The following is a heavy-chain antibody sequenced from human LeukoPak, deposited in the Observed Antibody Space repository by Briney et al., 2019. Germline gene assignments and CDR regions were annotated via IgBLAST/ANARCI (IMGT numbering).Heavy chain of an antibody. Sequence: GRSLRLSCAASGFTFSSYAMHWVRQAPGKGLEWVAVISYDGSNKCYADSVKGRFTISRDNSKNTLYLQMNSLRAEDTAVYYCARDGTYYDILTGYSDYYYYGTDVWGKGTTVTVSS. V-gene: IGHV3-30*04. D-gene: IGHD3-9*01. CDR2: ISYDGSNK. CDR3: ARDGTYYDILTGYSDYYYYGTDV. CDR1: GFTFSSYA. J-gene: IGHJ6*04.